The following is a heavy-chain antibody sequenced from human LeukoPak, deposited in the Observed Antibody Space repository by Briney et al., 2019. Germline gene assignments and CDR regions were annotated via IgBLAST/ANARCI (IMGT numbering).Heavy chain of an antibody. CDR3: ARDREYYYDSSGYTPFGY. D-gene: IGHD3-22*01. CDR2: ISAYNGNT. CDR1: GYTFTSYG. V-gene: IGHV1-18*01. J-gene: IGHJ4*02. Sequence: ASVKVSCKASGYTFTSYGISWVRQAPGQGLEWMGWISAYNGNTNYAQKLQGRVTMTTDASTSTAYMELRSLRSDDTAVYYCARDREYYYDSSGYTPFGYWGQGTLVTVSS.